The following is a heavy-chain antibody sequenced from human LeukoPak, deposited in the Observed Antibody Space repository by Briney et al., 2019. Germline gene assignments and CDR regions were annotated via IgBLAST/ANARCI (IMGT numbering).Heavy chain of an antibody. CDR1: GGSISSYY. Sequence: SSETLSLTCTVSGGSISSYYWGWIRQPAGKGLEWIGRIYTSGSTNYNPSLKSRVTMSVDTSKNQFSLKLSSVTAADTAVYYCASGGLYSGSYYVDYWGQGTLVTVSS. CDR2: IYTSGST. CDR3: ASGGLYSGSYYVDY. D-gene: IGHD1-26*01. V-gene: IGHV4-4*07. J-gene: IGHJ4*02.